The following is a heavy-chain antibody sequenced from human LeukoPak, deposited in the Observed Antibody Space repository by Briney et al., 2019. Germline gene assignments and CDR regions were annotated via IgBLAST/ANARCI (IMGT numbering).Heavy chain of an antibody. D-gene: IGHD2-2*01. Sequence: SETLSLTCTVSGYSISSGYYWGWIRQPPGKGLEWIGSIYHSGSTYYNPSLKSRVTISVDTSKNQFSLKLSSVTAADTAVYYCARHKGGIVVVPAAIYGFDPWGQGTLVTVSS. CDR2: IYHSGST. CDR1: GYSISSGYY. J-gene: IGHJ5*02. CDR3: ARHKGGIVVVPAAIYGFDP. V-gene: IGHV4-38-2*02.